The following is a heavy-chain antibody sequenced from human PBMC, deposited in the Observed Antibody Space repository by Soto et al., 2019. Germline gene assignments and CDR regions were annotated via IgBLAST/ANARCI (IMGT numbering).Heavy chain of an antibody. CDR2: INPDNGDT. J-gene: IGHJ3*01. CDR1: GYSFTDSY. Sequence: QVQLVQSGTEVRKPGASLRVSCRAAGYSFTDSYIHWVRQAPGQGLEWMGWINPDNGDTKYAQMFPDRGTMTRSTAITTVYRELSSLISEDTSVYLCAKPLGDDGFDVWGQGTVVAVAS. V-gene: IGHV1-2*02. D-gene: IGHD2-21*02. CDR3: AKPLGDDGFDV.